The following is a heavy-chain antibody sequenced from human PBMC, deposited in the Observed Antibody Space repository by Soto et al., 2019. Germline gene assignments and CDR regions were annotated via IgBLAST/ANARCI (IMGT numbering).Heavy chain of an antibody. V-gene: IGHV4-34*01. CDR1: GGSFSGYY. D-gene: IGHD3-22*01. Sequence: QVQLQQWGAGLLKPSGTLSLTCAVYGGSFSGYYWSWIRQPPGKGLEWIGEINHSGSTNYNPSLKSRVNITVDTSKNQFSLKLSSVTAADTAVYYCARTITMIVVPRKRWFHPWGQGTLVTVSS. CDR2: INHSGST. J-gene: IGHJ5*02. CDR3: ARTITMIVVPRKRWFHP.